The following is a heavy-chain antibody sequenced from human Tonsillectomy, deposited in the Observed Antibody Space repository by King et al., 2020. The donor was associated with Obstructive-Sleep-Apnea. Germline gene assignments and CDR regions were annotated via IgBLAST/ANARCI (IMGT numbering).Heavy chain of an antibody. Sequence: LQLQESGPGLVKPSQTLSLTCTVSGGSISSGDYYWSWIRQHPGKGLEWIGYISYSGSTHYKPSLKSRVAISVDTPKNQFSLKLSSVTAADTAVYYCARDSPPSKFYYGMDVWGQGTTVTVSS. CDR3: ARDSPPSKFYYGMDV. J-gene: IGHJ6*02. CDR1: GGSISSGDYY. V-gene: IGHV4-31*03. CDR2: ISYSGST.